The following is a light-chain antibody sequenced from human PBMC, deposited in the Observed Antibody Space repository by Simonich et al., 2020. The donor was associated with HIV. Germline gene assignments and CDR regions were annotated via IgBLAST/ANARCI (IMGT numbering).Light chain of an antibody. V-gene: IGLV1-40*01. Sequence: QSVLTQPPSVSGAPGQMVTISCTGSSSNIGAGYDVHWYQHLPGTAPKLLIYGNSNRPSGVPDRFSGAKSGTSASLAITGLQAEDEADYYCQSYDSSLSGWVFGGGTKLTVL. CDR1: SSNIGAGYD. CDR3: QSYDSSLSGWV. J-gene: IGLJ3*02. CDR2: GNS.